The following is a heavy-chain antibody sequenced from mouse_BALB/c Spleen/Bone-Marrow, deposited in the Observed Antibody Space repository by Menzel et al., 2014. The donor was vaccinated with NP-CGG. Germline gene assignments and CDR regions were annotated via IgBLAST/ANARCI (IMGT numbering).Heavy chain of an antibody. J-gene: IGHJ1*01. D-gene: IGHD2-3*01. CDR2: ILPGSGST. CDR3: AGWDGYWYFDV. V-gene: IGHV1-9*01. Sequence: QVHVKQSGAELMKPGASVKISCKATGYTFSSYWIEWVKPRPGHGLEWIGEILPGSGSTNYNEKFKGKATFTADTSSNTAYMQLSSLTSEDSAVYYCAGWDGYWYFDVWGAGTTVTVSS. CDR1: GYTFSSYW.